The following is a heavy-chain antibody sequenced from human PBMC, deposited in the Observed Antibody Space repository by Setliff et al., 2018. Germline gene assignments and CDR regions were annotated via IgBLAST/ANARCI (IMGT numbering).Heavy chain of an antibody. Sequence: SETLSLTCTVSGGSISSGSYYWTWIRQPAGKGLEWIGRIYVGGSANYNPSLKSRVTISVDTSKNQFSLKLSSVTAADTAVYYCARANKKLDYYYYYYMDVWGKGTTGTSP. V-gene: IGHV4-61*02. CDR2: IYVGGSA. CDR1: GGSISSGSYY. J-gene: IGHJ6*03. D-gene: IGHD1-1*01. CDR3: ARANKKLDYYYYYYMDV.